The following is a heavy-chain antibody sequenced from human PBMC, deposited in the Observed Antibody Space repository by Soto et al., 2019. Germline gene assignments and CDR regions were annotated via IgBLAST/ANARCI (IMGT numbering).Heavy chain of an antibody. J-gene: IGHJ4*02. Sequence: QLQLQESGPGLVKPSETLSLTCSVSGGSISSTGHYWGWIRQPPGKGLEWIGNIYYAGSPYYNPSHKIRVTISVDTSKNHFSPALTSVTAADTAVYYCARLMGVVTVDYWGQGALVTVSS. D-gene: IGHD2-21*02. CDR3: ARLMGVVTVDY. CDR1: GGSISSTGHY. CDR2: IYYAGSP. V-gene: IGHV4-39*02.